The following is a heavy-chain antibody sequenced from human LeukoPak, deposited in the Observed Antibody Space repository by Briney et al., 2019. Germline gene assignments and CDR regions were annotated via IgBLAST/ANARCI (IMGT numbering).Heavy chain of an antibody. CDR3: AKGYYYDSSGYSGPYYYGMDV. J-gene: IGHJ6*02. CDR1: GFTFDDYA. V-gene: IGHV3-9*01. Sequence: GGSLRLSCAASGFTFDDYAMHWVRHAPGKGLEWVSGISWNSGSIGYADSVKGRFTISRDNAKNSLYLQMNSLRAEDTALYYCAKGYYYDSSGYSGPYYYGMDVWGQGTTVTVSS. D-gene: IGHD3-22*01. CDR2: ISWNSGSI.